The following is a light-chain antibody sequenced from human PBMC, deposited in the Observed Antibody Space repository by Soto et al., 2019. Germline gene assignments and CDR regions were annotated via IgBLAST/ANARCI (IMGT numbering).Light chain of an antibody. V-gene: IGKV1-39*01. CDR3: QQSYSTPIT. CDR2: AAS. J-gene: IGKJ5*01. CDR1: QSISSY. Sequence: DIHMTQSASSLSASVGHRVTITCRASQSISSYLNWYQQKQGKAPKLLIYAASSLQSGVPSRFSGSGYGTDFNLTISSLQTEDFATYYCQQSYSTPITFGQGTRLEIK.